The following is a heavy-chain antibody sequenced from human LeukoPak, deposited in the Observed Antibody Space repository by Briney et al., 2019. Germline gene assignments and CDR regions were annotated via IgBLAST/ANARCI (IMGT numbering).Heavy chain of an antibody. J-gene: IGHJ4*02. CDR3: ARLRGYSYGYDY. D-gene: IGHD5-18*01. CDR2: ISSSSSYI. Sequence: GGSLRLSRAASGFTFSSYSMNWVRQAPGKGLEWVSSISSSSSYIYYADSVKGRFTISRDNAKNSLYLQMNSLRAGDTAVYYCARLRGYSYGYDYWGQGTLVTVSS. V-gene: IGHV3-21*01. CDR1: GFTFSSYS.